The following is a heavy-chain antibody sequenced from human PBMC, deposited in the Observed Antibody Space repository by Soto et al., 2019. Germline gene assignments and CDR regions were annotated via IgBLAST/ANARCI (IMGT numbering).Heavy chain of an antibody. CDR2: INPNSGGT. V-gene: IGHV1-2*02. CDR3: ARDDYSGSYYLYYYYSYGMDV. CDR1: GYTFTGYY. Sequence: QVQLVQSGAEVKKPGASVKVSCKASGYTFTGYYMHWVRQAPGQGLEWMGWINPNSGGTNYAQKFQGRVTMTRDTSISTAYMERSRLRSDDTAVYYCARDDYSGSYYLYYYYSYGMDVWGQGTTVTVSS. D-gene: IGHD1-26*01. J-gene: IGHJ6*02.